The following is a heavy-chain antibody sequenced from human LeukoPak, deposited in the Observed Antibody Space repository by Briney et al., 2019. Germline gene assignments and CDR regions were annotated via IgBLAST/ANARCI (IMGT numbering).Heavy chain of an antibody. V-gene: IGHV4-38-2*02. J-gene: IGHJ4*02. CDR3: ARDLATTVTTLFDY. D-gene: IGHD4-17*01. CDR2: IYHSGST. CDR1: GYSISSGYY. Sequence: SETLSLTCTVSGYSISSGYYWGWIRPPPGKGLEWIGSIYHSGSTYYNPSLKSRVTISVDTSKNQFSLKLSSVTAADTAVYYCARDLATTVTTLFDYWGQGTLVTVSS.